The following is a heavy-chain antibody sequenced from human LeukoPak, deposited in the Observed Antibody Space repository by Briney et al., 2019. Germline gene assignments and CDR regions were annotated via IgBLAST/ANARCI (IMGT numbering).Heavy chain of an antibody. CDR2: INPNSGDT. D-gene: IGHD6-6*01. CDR1: RYTFTGYY. CDR3: ATRRLVTQLVPWYFDL. V-gene: IGHV1-2*02. Sequence: GASVKVSCKTSRYTFTGYYIHWVRQAPGQGLEWMGWINPNSGDTNSAQKFQGRVTMTRDTSISTAYMELSSLRSEDTAVYYCATRRLVTQLVPWYFDLWGRGTLVTVSS. J-gene: IGHJ2*01.